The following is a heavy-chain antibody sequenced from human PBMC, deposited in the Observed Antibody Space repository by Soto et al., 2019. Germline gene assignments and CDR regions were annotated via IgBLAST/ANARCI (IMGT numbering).Heavy chain of an antibody. Sequence: SETRSLTCTVSGGSISSYYWSWIRQSPGKGLEWIGYIYYSGSTNYNPSLQSRVTISVDTSKNQFSLKLSSVTAADTAVYYCARAGISGASCLFECWGHGTLVTLAS. J-gene: IGHJ4*01. CDR2: IYYSGST. CDR3: ARAGISGASCLFEC. V-gene: IGHV4-59*01. CDR1: GGSISSYY. D-gene: IGHD2-15*01.